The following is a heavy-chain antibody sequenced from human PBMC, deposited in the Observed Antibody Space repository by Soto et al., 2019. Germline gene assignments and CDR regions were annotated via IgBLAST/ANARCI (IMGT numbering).Heavy chain of an antibody. CDR1: GGSISSSNW. Sequence: QVQPQESGPGLVKPSGTLSLTCAVSGGSISSSNWWSWVRQPPGKGREWIGEIYHSGSTNYNPSLMSRLTISVDRSKNQLSLKLRSVTAADTAVYYCTRDMIYGSERSYYYYAMDVWGRGTTVTVSS. J-gene: IGHJ6*02. D-gene: IGHD3-10*01. CDR3: TRDMIYGSERSYYYYAMDV. CDR2: IYHSGST. V-gene: IGHV4-4*02.